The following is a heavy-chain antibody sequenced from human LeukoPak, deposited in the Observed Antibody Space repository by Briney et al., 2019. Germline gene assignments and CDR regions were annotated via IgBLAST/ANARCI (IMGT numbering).Heavy chain of an antibody. CDR1: GFSFSSYA. J-gene: IGHJ5*02. CDR2: TSAGGSST. CDR3: AKGGYCSSSSCYYGWFEP. Sequence: GSLRLSCAASGFSFSSYAMHWVRQATGKGMEWVSTTSAGGSSTSYADSVKGRFTISRDNSKNTFYLQMNSLRAEDTAAYYCAKGGYCSSSSCYYGWFEPWGQGTLVTVSS. V-gene: IGHV3-23*01. D-gene: IGHD2-2*01.